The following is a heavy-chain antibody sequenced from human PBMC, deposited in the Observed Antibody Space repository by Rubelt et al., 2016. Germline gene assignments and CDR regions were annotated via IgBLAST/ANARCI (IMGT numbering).Heavy chain of an antibody. Sequence: QVQLVQSGAEVKKPGASVKVSCKVSGYTFTELSMHWVRQAPGKGLEWMGGFDPEDGETIHAQRFQGRVTLTEDTSTDTAEMEVSSLRSEDTAVYYCAREADSGRYPLIDYWGQGTLVTVSS. J-gene: IGHJ4*02. CDR2: FDPEDGET. V-gene: IGHV1-24*01. CDR3: AREADSGRYPLIDY. D-gene: IGHD1-26*01. CDR1: GYTFTELS.